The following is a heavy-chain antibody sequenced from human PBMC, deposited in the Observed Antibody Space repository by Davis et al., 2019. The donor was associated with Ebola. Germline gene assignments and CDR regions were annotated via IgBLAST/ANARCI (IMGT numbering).Heavy chain of an antibody. CDR3: ARGWDYFDY. V-gene: IGHV3-48*02. J-gene: IGHJ4*02. CDR1: GFTFSTYS. D-gene: IGHD1-26*01. CDR2: ISSSGTV. Sequence: GESLKISCAASGFTFSTYSMNWVRRAPGKGLEWVSYISSSGTVYYADSVKGRFTISRDNAKNSLYLQMNSLRDEDTAVYYCARGWDYFDYWGQGTLVTVSS.